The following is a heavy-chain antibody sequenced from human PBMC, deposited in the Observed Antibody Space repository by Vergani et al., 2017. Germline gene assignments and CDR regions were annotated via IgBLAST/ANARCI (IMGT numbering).Heavy chain of an antibody. D-gene: IGHD4-17*01. CDR1: GGTFSSYA. CDR3: ARSYGDPDLYYYYGMDV. J-gene: IGHJ6*02. CDR2: IIPIFGTA. Sequence: QVQLVQSGAEVKKPGSSVKVSCKASGGTFSSYAISWVRQAPGQGLEWMGGIIPIFGTANYAQKFQGRVTITADKSTSTAYMELSSLRSEDTAVYYCARSYGDPDLYYYYGMDVWGQGTTVTVSS. V-gene: IGHV1-69*06.